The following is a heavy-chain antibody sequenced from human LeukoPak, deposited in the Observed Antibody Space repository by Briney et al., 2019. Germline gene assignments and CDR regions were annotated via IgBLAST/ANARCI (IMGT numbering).Heavy chain of an antibody. Sequence: GGSLRLSCAASGFALSGSAMHWVRQASGKGLEWVGRIRREANSYATAYAASVKGRFTISRDDSKNTAYLQMNSLKTEDTAVYYCTSANIVVVPAAFDAFDIWGQGTMVTVSS. CDR1: GFALSGSA. D-gene: IGHD2-2*01. CDR2: IRREANSYAT. J-gene: IGHJ3*02. V-gene: IGHV3-73*01. CDR3: TSANIVVVPAAFDAFDI.